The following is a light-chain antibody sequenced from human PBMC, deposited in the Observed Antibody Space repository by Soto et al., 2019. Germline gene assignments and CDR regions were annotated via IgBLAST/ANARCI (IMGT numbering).Light chain of an antibody. CDR2: GAS. CDR3: HQYGSSPRT. Sequence: EVVLTQSPGTLSLSPGDRATLSCRASQSVSSNFLAWYQQKPGQAPRLLIYGASIRATGIPDRFSGSGSGTDFTLTIRRLEPEDLARYSCHQYGSSPRTFGQGTKVETK. J-gene: IGKJ1*01. CDR1: QSVSSNF. V-gene: IGKV3-20*01.